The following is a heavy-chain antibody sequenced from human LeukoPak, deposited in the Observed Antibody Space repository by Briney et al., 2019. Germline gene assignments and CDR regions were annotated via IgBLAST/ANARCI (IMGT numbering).Heavy chain of an antibody. V-gene: IGHV4-34*01. D-gene: IGHD3-10*01. Sequence: PSETLSLTCAVYGGSFSGYYWSWIRQPPGKGLEWIGEINHSGSTNYNPSLKSRVTISVDTSKNQFSLKLSSVTAADTAVYYCARARYGSGRYFDYWGQGTLVTVSS. J-gene: IGHJ4*02. CDR1: GGSFSGYY. CDR3: ARARYGSGRYFDY. CDR2: INHSGST.